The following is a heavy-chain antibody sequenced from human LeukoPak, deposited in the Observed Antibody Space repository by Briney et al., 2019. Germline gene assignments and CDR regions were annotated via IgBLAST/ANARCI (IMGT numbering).Heavy chain of an antibody. D-gene: IGHD6-19*01. CDR1: GFTFSSYS. CDR2: ISSSSDTI. CDR3: ARWSGSGWYSN. V-gene: IGHV3-48*01. Sequence: GGSLRLSCAASGFTFSSYSINWVRQAPGKGLEWVSYISSSSDTIYYADSVKGRFSISRDNAKNPLYLQMNSLRAEDTAVYYCARWSGSGWYSNWGQGTLVTVSS. J-gene: IGHJ4*02.